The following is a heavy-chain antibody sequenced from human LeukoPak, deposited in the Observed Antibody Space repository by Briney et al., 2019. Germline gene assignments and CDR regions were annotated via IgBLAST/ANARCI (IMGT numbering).Heavy chain of an antibody. V-gene: IGHV4-34*01. Sequence: SETLSLTCAVYGGSFSDYYWSWIRQPPGKGLEWIAEINHSGTSNYNPSLKSRVTISVDTSKNQFSLKLSSVTAADTAVYYCAREFGSGSYYSLLYWGHGTLVTVSS. CDR1: GGSFSDYY. D-gene: IGHD3-10*01. CDR2: INHSGTS. J-gene: IGHJ4*01. CDR3: AREFGSGSYYSLLY.